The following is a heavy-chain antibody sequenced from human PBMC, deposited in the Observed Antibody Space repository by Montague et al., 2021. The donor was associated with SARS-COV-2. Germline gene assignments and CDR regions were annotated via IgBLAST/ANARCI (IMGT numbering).Heavy chain of an antibody. J-gene: IGHJ4*02. CDR1: GFTFSSYD. D-gene: IGHD3-22*01. CDR3: ARAPRGYYDSSGYYNPPYYFDY. V-gene: IGHV3-13*01. CDR2: IGTAGDT. Sequence: LSCAASGFTFSSYDMHWVRQATGKGLEWVSAIGTAGDTYYPGSVKGRFTISRENAKNSLYLQMNSLRAGDTAVYYCARAPRGYYDSSGYYNPPYYFDYWGQGTLVTVSS.